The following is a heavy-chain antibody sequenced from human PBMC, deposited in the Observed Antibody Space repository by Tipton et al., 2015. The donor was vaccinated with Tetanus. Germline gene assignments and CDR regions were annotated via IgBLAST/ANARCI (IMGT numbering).Heavy chain of an antibody. CDR3: ARLSSITTNHAHGFDI. Sequence: TLSLTCAVYGGSFSGYYWSWIRQTPGKGLEWIGDISHSGTTAYNPSLKSRVTMSVDTSMIQFSLKLRSLTDADTAVYYCARLSSITTNHAHGFDIWGQGTMVTVSS. D-gene: IGHD3-10*01. CDR2: ISHSGTT. J-gene: IGHJ3*02. V-gene: IGHV4-34*01. CDR1: GGSFSGYY.